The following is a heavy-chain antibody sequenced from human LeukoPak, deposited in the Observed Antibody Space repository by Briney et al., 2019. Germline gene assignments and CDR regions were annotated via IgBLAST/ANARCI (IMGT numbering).Heavy chain of an antibody. Sequence: SETLSLTCTVSGGSISNYYWSWIRQSPGKGLEWIGYIYKSGSTNYNPSLKSRVTMSVDSSKNQFSLKPSSVTAADTAVYYCARDRGFTWWGQGTLVTVPS. CDR2: IYKSGST. D-gene: IGHD5-12*01. V-gene: IGHV4-59*01. CDR1: GGSISNYY. CDR3: ARDRGFTW. J-gene: IGHJ4*02.